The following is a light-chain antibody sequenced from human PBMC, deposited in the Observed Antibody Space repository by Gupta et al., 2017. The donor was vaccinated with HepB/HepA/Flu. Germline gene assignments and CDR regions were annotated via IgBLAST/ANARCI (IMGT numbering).Light chain of an antibody. V-gene: IGKV3-11*01. CDR3: QQRSNWPLT. Sequence: DIVLTQSPATLSLSPGERATLSCRASQSVSSYLVWYQQKPGQAPRLLIYDASNRATGIPARFRGRGSGTDFTRTISSLEPEDFAVSYCQQRSNWPLTFGGGTKVEIK. CDR2: DAS. J-gene: IGKJ4*01. CDR1: QSVSSY.